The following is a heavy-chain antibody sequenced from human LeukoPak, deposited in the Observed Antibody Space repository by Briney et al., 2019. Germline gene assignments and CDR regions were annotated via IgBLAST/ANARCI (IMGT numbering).Heavy chain of an antibody. Sequence: GTSLTLSCAASGFTFADYAMHWVRQAPGKGLDWVSGISWNSGSIVYADSVKGRFTISRDRTKNSLYLQMNSLIAEDMALYYCARGNGYSASGYLDYWGQGTLVTVSS. D-gene: IGHD1-26*01. V-gene: IGHV3-9*03. J-gene: IGHJ4*02. CDR2: ISWNSGSI. CDR1: GFTFADYA. CDR3: ARGNGYSASGYLDY.